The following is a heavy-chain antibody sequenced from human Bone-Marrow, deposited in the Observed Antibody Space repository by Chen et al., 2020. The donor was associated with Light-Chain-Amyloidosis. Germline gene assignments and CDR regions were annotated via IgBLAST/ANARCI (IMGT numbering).Heavy chain of an antibody. J-gene: IGHJ6*02. V-gene: IGHV1-3*04. CDR3: ARTPDATHYYYGMDV. Sequence: QVQLVQSGAGVKKPGASVKVSCKASGYSFTNYVIHWVRQAPGQRLEWMGWINTANGYTKYSQKFQGRVTINRDTSASTAYMEVSSLRFEDTAVYYCARTPDATHYYYGMDVWGQGTTVTVSS. CDR1: GYSFTNYV. D-gene: IGHD2-15*01. CDR2: INTANGYT.